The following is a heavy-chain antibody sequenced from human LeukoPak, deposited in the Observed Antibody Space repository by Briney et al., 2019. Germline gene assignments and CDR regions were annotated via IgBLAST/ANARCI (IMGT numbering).Heavy chain of an antibody. Sequence: ASVKVSCKASGYTFTSYDINLVRQATGQGLEWMGWMNPNSGNTGYAQKFQGRVTMTRNTSISTAYMELSSLRSEDTAVYYCARGRGPPTDCTNGVCYTRGYFDYWGQGPLVTVSS. CDR3: ARGRGPPTDCTNGVCYTRGYFDY. D-gene: IGHD2-8*01. V-gene: IGHV1-8*01. CDR1: GYTFTSYD. CDR2: MNPNSGNT. J-gene: IGHJ4*02.